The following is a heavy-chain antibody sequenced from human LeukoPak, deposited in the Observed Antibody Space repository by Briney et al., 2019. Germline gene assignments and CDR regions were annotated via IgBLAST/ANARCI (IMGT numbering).Heavy chain of an antibody. J-gene: IGHJ4*02. V-gene: IGHV1-69*13. D-gene: IGHD6-6*01. CDR3: ARSGTPEYSSYFDY. CDR1: GGTFSSYA. CDR2: IIPILGTA. Sequence: GASVKASCKASGGTFSSYAISWVRQAPGQGLEWMGGIIPILGTANYAQKFQGRVTITADESTSTAYMELSSLRSEDTAVYYCARSGTPEYSSYFDYWGQGTLVTVSS.